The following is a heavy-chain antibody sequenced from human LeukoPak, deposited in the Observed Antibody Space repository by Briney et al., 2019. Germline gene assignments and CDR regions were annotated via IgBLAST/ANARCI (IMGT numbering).Heavy chain of an antibody. J-gene: IGHJ4*02. V-gene: IGHV1-8*01. CDR2: MNPNSGNT. CDR1: RLSFTSYD. Sequence: ASVKVSCKASRLSFTSYDINWVRQATGQGLEWMGWMNPNSGNTGYAQKFQGRVTMTRNTSISTAYVELSSLRSEDTAVYYCARVGGIAVAGTPDYWGQGTLVTVSS. CDR3: ARVGGIAVAGTPDY. D-gene: IGHD6-19*01.